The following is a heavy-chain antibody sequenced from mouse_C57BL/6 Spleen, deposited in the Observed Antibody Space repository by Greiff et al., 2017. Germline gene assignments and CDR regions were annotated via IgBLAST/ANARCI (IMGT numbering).Heavy chain of an antibody. J-gene: IGHJ3*01. Sequence: EVQLQESGEGLVKPGGSLKLSCAASGFTFSSYAMSWVRQTPEKRLEWVAYISSGGDYIYYADTVKGRFTISRDNARNTLYLQMSSLKSEDTAMYYCTRDRDYSNSFAYWGQGTLVTVSA. D-gene: IGHD2-5*01. CDR1: GFTFSSYA. CDR3: TRDRDYSNSFAY. V-gene: IGHV5-9-1*02. CDR2: ISSGGDYI.